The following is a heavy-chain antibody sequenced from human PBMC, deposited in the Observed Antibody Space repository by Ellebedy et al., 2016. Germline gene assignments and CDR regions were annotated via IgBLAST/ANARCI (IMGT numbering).Heavy chain of an antibody. CDR3: AILAAAGLFDY. D-gene: IGHD6-25*01. CDR1: GFTFSSYS. J-gene: IGHJ4*02. CDR2: ISSRSTTI. Sequence: GGSLRLSCAASGFTFSSYSMNWVRQAPGKGLEWVSYISSRSTTIFYADSVKGRFTISRDSAKNSLYLQMKSLRAEDTAVYYCAILAAAGLFDYWGQGTLVTVSS. V-gene: IGHV3-48*01.